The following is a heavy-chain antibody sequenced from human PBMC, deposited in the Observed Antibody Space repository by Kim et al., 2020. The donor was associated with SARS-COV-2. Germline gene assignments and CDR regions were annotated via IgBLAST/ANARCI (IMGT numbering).Heavy chain of an antibody. J-gene: IGHJ4*02. CDR3: ARDQQGDPAAYFDF. CDR1: GYIFSKYV. CDR2: IFAGNGDT. V-gene: IGHV1-3*01. Sequence: ASVKVSCKASGYIFSKYVIHWVRQGPGQRLEWMGCIFAGNGDTKYSQKFQERITISRDKSTSTAYVELSSLKSEDTAVYYCARDQQGDPAAYFDFWGQGILVTV.